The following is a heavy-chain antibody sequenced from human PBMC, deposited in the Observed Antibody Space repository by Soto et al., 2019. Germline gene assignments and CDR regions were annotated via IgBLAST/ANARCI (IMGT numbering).Heavy chain of an antibody. D-gene: IGHD3-16*01. CDR1: GGSISSSSYY. V-gene: IGHV4-39*01. CDR3: AVGGLYLPPSEGSSFDY. Sequence: SETLSLTCTVSGGSISSSSYYWGWIHQPPGKGLEWIGSIYYSGSTYYNPSLKSRVTISVDTSKNQFSLKLSSVTAADTAVYYCAVGGLYLPPSEGSSFDYWGQGTLVTVSS. J-gene: IGHJ4*02. CDR2: IYYSGST.